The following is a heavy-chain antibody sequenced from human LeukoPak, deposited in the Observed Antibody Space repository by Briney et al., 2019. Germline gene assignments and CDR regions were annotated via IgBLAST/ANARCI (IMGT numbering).Heavy chain of an antibody. CDR3: ASLPGYYDSSGYYGAKYYFDY. CDR1: GGTFSSYA. Sequence: SVKVSCKASGGTFSSYAISWVRQAPGQGLEWMGGIIPIFGTANYAQKFQGRVTITADESTSTAYMELSSLRSEDTAVYYCASLPGYYDSSGYYGAKYYFDYWGQGALVTVSS. CDR2: IIPIFGTA. J-gene: IGHJ4*02. D-gene: IGHD3-22*01. V-gene: IGHV1-69*13.